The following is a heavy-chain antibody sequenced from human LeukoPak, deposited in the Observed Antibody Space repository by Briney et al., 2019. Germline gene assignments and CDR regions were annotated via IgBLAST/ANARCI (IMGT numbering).Heavy chain of an antibody. V-gene: IGHV4-34*01. J-gene: IGHJ6*03. D-gene: IGHD2-15*01. CDR3: ARGKVYCSGGSCFWQNDYYYYMDV. Sequence: PSETLSLTCAVYGGSFSGYYWSWIRQPPGKGLEWIGEINHSGSTNYNPSLKSRVTISVDTSKNQFSLKQSSVTAADTAVYYCARGKVYCSGGSCFWQNDYYYYMDVWGKGTTVTVSS. CDR2: INHSGST. CDR1: GGSFSGYY.